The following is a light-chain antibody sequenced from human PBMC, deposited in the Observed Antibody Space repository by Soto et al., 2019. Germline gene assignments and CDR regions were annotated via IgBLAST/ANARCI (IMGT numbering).Light chain of an antibody. J-gene: IGKJ1*01. CDR2: GAS. CDR1: QSLSSSY. V-gene: IGKV3-20*01. CDR3: QQYGNSPT. Sequence: EIVLTQSPGTLSLSPGERATLSCRASQSLSSSYLAWYQQKPGQAPRLIIYGASSRATGIPDRFSGSGSGTDFTLTVSRLEPEDFAVYYCQQYGNSPTFGHGTKVDIK.